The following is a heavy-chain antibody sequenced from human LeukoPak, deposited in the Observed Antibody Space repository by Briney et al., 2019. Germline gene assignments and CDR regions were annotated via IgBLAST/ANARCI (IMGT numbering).Heavy chain of an antibody. D-gene: IGHD7-27*01. J-gene: IGHJ4*02. V-gene: IGHV3-48*04. CDR1: GFTFSSYS. Sequence: GGSLRLSCAASGFTFSSYSMNWVRQAPGKGLEWVSFISSSTSTIYYADSVKGRFTIPRDNAKNSLYLQMNSLRAEDTAVYYCARDNWDFDYWGQGTLVTVSS. CDR2: ISSSTSTI. CDR3: ARDNWDFDY.